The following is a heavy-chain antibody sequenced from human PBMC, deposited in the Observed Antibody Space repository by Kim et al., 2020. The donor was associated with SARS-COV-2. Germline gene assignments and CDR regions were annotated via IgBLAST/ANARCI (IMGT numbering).Heavy chain of an antibody. J-gene: IGHJ3*01. CDR3: ARGYFGEFLVAFDV. D-gene: IGHD3-9*01. CDR2: INAGNHNT. Sequence: ASVKVSCKTPGYSFTSDALQLVRQAPGQRLEWMGWINAGNHNTKYSQKFQGRVTFTRDTSASTAYMELSDLRLDDTAVYYCARGYFGEFLVAFDVWGQGTMIIVSS. CDR1: GYSFTSDA. V-gene: IGHV1-3*01.